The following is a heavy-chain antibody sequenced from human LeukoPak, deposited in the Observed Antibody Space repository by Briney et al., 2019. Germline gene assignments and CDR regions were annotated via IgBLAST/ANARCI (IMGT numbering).Heavy chain of an antibody. CDR1: GFPFSTYG. CDR3: ARDTQETATGLFDY. CDR2: ISYGGSNK. Sequence: GKSLRLSCATSGFPFSTYGMHWVRQAPGKRLEWVAVISYGGSNKYADSVRGRFTISRDTSKNMVYLQMNSLRAEDTALYYCARDTQETATGLFDYWGQGTLVTVSS. V-gene: IGHV3-33*01. J-gene: IGHJ4*02. D-gene: IGHD6-13*01.